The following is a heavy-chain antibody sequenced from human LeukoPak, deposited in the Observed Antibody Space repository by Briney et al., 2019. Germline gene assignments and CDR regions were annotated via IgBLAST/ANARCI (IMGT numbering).Heavy chain of an antibody. CDR2: ISSSSSYI. V-gene: IGHV3-21*01. J-gene: IGHJ6*03. CDR1: GFTFSSYS. CDR3: ARDSSLSGYSYGYAYYYYYYMDV. D-gene: IGHD5-18*01. Sequence: GGSLRLSCAASGFTFSSYSMNWVRQAPGKGLEWVSSISSSSSYIYYADSVKGRFTISRDNAKNSLYLQMNSLRAEDTAVYYCARDSSLSGYSYGYAYYYYYYMDVWGKGTTVTVSS.